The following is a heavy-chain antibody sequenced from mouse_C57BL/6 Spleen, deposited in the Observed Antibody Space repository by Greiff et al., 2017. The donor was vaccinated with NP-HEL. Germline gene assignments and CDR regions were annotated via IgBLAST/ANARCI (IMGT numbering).Heavy chain of an antibody. V-gene: IGHV1-54*01. Sequence: QVQLKQSGAELVRPGTSVKVSCKASGYAFTNYLIEWVKQRPGQGLEWIGVINPGSGGTNYNEKFKGKATLTADKSSSTAYMQLSSLTSEDSAVYFGAQGGDYDGFAYWGQGTLVTVSA. CDR2: INPGSGGT. CDR1: GYAFTNYL. D-gene: IGHD2-4*01. J-gene: IGHJ3*01. CDR3: AQGGDYDGFAY.